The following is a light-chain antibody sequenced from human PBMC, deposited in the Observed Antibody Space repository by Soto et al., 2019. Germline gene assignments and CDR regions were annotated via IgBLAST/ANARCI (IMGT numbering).Light chain of an antibody. CDR2: GKN. CDR3: AAWDDSLNGGV. V-gene: IGLV1-44*01. J-gene: IGLJ3*02. CDR1: STNIGRNT. Sequence: QSVLTQPPSASATPGQRVTISCSGSSTNIGRNTVNWYQQLPGTAPKLLMYGKNQRPSGVPDRFSGSKSGTSASLAISGLQSEDEADYYCAAWDDSLNGGVFGGGTKLTVL.